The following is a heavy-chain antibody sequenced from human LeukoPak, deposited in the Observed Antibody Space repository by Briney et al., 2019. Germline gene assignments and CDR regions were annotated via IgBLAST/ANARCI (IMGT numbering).Heavy chain of an antibody. Sequence: GGSLRLSCAGSGFTSVFYGMHWVRQAPGKGLEWLAFISDDETKEYYADSVKGRFTVSRDNSKNTLILQVNSLRTEDTAVYYCATDEGGGYVGLDYWGQGTLVTVSS. CDR3: ATDEGGGYVGLDY. J-gene: IGHJ4*02. CDR2: ISDDETKE. D-gene: IGHD5-12*01. CDR1: GFTSVFYG. V-gene: IGHV3-30*03.